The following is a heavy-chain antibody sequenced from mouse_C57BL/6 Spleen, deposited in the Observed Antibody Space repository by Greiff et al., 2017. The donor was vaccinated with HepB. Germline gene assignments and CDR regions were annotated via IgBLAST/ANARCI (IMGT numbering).Heavy chain of an antibody. D-gene: IGHD2-4*01. CDR1: GYTFTSYW. CDR2: IYPSDSET. CDR3: AREGLRQGYWYFDV. J-gene: IGHJ1*03. V-gene: IGHV1-61*01. Sequence: VQLQQSGAELVRPGSSVKLSCKASGYTFTSYWIDWVKQRPGQGLEWIGNIYPSDSETHYNQKFKDKATLTVDKSSSTAYMQLSSLTSEDSAVYYCAREGLRQGYWYFDVWGTGTTVTVSS.